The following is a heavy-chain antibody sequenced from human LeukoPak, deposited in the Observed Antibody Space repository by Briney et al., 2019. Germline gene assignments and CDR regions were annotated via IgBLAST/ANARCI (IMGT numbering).Heavy chain of an antibody. CDR3: ARAGTGILLWFGDRSDY. V-gene: IGHV3-21*01. Sequence: GGSLRLSCAASGFTFSSYNMNWDRQAPGKGLEWVSSISSSSSYTYYADSVKGRFTISRDNAKKSLYLQMNSLRAEDTAVYYCARAGTGILLWFGDRSDYWGQGTLVTVSS. CDR2: ISSSSSYT. CDR1: GFTFSSYN. D-gene: IGHD3-10*01. J-gene: IGHJ4*02.